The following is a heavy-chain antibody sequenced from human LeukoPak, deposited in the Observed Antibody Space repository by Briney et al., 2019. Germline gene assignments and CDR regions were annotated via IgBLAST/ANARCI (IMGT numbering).Heavy chain of an antibody. CDR1: GFTFSSYE. CDR3: AREQHDSSGYFIRDAFDI. D-gene: IGHD3-22*01. V-gene: IGHV3-48*03. CDR2: ISSSGSTI. J-gene: IGHJ3*02. Sequence: PGGSLRLSCAASGFTFSSYEMNWVRRAPGKGLEWVSYISSSGSTIYYADSVKGRFTISRDNAKNSLYLQMNSLRAEDTALYYCAREQHDSSGYFIRDAFDIWGQGTMVTVSS.